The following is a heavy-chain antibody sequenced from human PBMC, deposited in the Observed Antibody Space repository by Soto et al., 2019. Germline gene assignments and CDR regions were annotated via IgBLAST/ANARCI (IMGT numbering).Heavy chain of an antibody. CDR2: ISYDGSNK. CDR3: AIVDTTMVGYYGMDV. CDR1: GFTFSSYG. D-gene: IGHD5-18*01. V-gene: IGHV3-30*03. Sequence: QVQLVESGGGVVQPGRSLRLSCAASGFTFSSYGMYWVRQAPGKGLERVAVISYDGSNKYYEDSVKGRFTISRDNSKKTLYLQMNSLRAEDTAVYYCAIVDTTMVGYYGMDVWGQGTTGTVSS. J-gene: IGHJ6*02.